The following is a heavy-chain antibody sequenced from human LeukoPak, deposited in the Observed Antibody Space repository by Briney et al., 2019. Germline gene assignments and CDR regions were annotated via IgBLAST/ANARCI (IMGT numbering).Heavy chain of an antibody. CDR2: IYYSGST. D-gene: IGHD3-3*01. V-gene: IGHV4-59*12. J-gene: IGHJ4*02. CDR1: GGSISSYY. CDR3: ARLRRRFWYFDY. Sequence: NASETLSLTCTVSGGSISSYYWSWIRQPPGKGLEWIGYIYYSGSTNCNPSLKSRVTISVDTSKNQFSLKLSSVTAADTAVYYCARLRRRFWYFDYWGQGTLVTVSS.